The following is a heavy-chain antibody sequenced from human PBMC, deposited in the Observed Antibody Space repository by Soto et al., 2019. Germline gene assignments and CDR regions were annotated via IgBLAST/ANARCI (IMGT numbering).Heavy chain of an antibody. Sequence: ASVXVSCKASGYTFTSYGIICVRQAPGQGLEWMGWISAYNGNTNYAQKLQGRVTMTTDTSTSTAYMELRSLRSDDTAVYYCAREIAVAGYYFEYWGQGTLVNVYS. CDR2: ISAYNGNT. D-gene: IGHD6-19*01. J-gene: IGHJ4*02. V-gene: IGHV1-18*04. CDR3: AREIAVAGYYFEY. CDR1: GYTFTSYG.